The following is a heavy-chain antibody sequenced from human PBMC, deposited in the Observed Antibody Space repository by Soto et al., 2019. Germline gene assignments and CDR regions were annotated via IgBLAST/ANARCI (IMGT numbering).Heavy chain of an antibody. CDR1: GFTFSSYA. J-gene: IGHJ4*02. Sequence: PGGSLRLSCAASGFTFSSYAMSWVRQAPGKGLEWVSAISGSGGSTYYADSVKGRFTISRDNSKNTLYLQMNSLRAEDTAVYYCAKARDGYGRGGLDYWGQGTLVTVSS. D-gene: IGHD5-12*01. CDR2: ISGSGGST. V-gene: IGHV3-23*01. CDR3: AKARDGYGRGGLDY.